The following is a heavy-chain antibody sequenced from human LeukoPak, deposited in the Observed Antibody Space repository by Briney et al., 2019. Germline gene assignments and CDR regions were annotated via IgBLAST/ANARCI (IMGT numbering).Heavy chain of an antibody. V-gene: IGHV1-18*01. CDR2: ISAYNGNT. CDR3: AREGLGYCSSTSCPRPLYYYYYMDV. D-gene: IGHD2-2*01. Sequence: ASVKVSCKASGYTFSGYGISWVRQAPGQGLEWMGWISAYNGNTNYAQKLQGRVTMTTDTSTSTAYMELRSLRSDDTAVYYCAREGLGYCSSTSCPRPLYYYYYMDVWGKGTTVTVSS. J-gene: IGHJ6*03. CDR1: GYTFSGYG.